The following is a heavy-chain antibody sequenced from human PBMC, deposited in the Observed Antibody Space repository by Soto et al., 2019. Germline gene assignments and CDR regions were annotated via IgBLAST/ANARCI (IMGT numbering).Heavy chain of an antibody. J-gene: IGHJ3*02. CDR1: GYSFTSYW. Sequence: GESLKISCKGSGYSFTSYWIGWVRQMTGKGLEWMGIIYPGDSDTRYSPSFQGQVTISADKSISTAYLQWSSLKASDTAMYYCARYTDCTNGVCYAFDIWGQGTMVTVSS. D-gene: IGHD2-8*01. V-gene: IGHV5-51*01. CDR3: ARYTDCTNGVCYAFDI. CDR2: IYPGDSDT.